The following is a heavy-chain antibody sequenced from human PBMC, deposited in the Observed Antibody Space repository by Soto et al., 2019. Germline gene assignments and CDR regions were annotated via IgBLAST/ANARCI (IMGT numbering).Heavy chain of an antibody. D-gene: IGHD3-22*01. Sequence: PSETLSLTCAVYGGSFSGYYWSWIRQPPGKGLEWIGEINHSGSTNYNPSLKSRVTISVDTSKNQFSLKLSSVTAADTAVFYCARHKSATYYFDSSGHLPFDSWAPGTLVPVSS. J-gene: IGHJ4*02. V-gene: IGHV4-34*01. CDR2: INHSGST. CDR3: ARHKSATYYFDSSGHLPFDS. CDR1: GGSFSGYY.